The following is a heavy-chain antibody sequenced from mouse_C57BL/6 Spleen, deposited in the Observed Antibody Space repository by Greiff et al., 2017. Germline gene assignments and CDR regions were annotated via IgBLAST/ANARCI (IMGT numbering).Heavy chain of an antibody. CDR3: ARDYGKGDY. J-gene: IGHJ2*01. Sequence: EVQLQQSGGDLVKPGGSLKLSCAASGFTFSSYGMSWVRQTPDKRLEWVATISSGGSYTYYPDSVKGRFTISRDNAKNTLYLQMSSLKSEDTAMYYCARDYGKGDYWGQGTTLTVSS. CDR2: ISSGGSYT. D-gene: IGHD1-1*01. V-gene: IGHV5-6*01. CDR1: GFTFSSYG.